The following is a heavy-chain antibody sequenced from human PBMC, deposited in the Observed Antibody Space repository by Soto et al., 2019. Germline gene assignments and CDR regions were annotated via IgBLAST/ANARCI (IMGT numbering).Heavy chain of an antibody. V-gene: IGHV4-31*03. CDR1: GGSISSGGYY. J-gene: IGHJ4*02. CDR3: ARAYGSGSYHQVY. Sequence: SETLSLTCTVSGGSISSGGYYWSWIRQHPGKGLEWIGYIYYSGSTYYNPSLKSRVTISVDTSKNQFSLKLSSVTAADTAVYYCARAYGSGSYHQVYWGQGTLVTSPQ. CDR2: IYYSGST. D-gene: IGHD3-10*01.